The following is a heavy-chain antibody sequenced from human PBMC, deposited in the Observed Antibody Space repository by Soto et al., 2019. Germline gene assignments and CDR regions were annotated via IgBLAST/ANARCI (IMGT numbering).Heavy chain of an antibody. J-gene: IGHJ3*01. Sequence: GESLKISCKTSGYSFTSNWIGWVRQVPGKGLEWMGIIYPGDSDTRYSPSFQGHVIISVDKSINTAYLQWTSLKASDTAMYYCATRGYGIDLPYSFDDWGQGTLVTVSS. CDR3: ATRGYGIDLPYSFDD. CDR1: GYSFTSNW. V-gene: IGHV5-51*01. D-gene: IGHD6-13*01. CDR2: IYPGDSDT.